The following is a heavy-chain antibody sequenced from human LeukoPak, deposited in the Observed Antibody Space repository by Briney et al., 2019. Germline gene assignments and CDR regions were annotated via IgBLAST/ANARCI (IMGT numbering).Heavy chain of an antibody. Sequence: SETLSLTCTVSGRSISSYYWSWIRQPAGKGLEWIGRIYTSGSTNYNPSLKSQVTMSVDTSKNQFSLKLSSVTAADTAVYYCARAVVVAAADYFDYWGQGTLVTVSS. CDR2: IYTSGST. V-gene: IGHV4-4*07. CDR3: ARAVVVAAADYFDY. CDR1: GRSISSYY. J-gene: IGHJ4*02. D-gene: IGHD2-2*01.